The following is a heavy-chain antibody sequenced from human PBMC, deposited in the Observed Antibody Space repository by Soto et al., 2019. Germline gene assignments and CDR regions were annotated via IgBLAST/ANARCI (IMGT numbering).Heavy chain of an antibody. CDR3: ARSEATALDY. CDR1: GGSMISYY. J-gene: IGHJ4*02. V-gene: IGHV4-59*12. CDR2: AHHSGRT. Sequence: PSETLSLTCTVSGGSMISYYWSWIRQPPGRGLEWIGEAHHSGRTNYNPSLKSRVTISVDRSQNHFSLQLTSVTAADTAVYYCARSEATALDYWGQGTLVTVSS.